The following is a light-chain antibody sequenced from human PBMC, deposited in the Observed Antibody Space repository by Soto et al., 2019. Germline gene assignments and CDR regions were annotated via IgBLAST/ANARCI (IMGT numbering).Light chain of an antibody. CDR2: GNT. V-gene: IGLV1-40*01. J-gene: IGLJ1*01. Sequence: QSVLTQPPSVSGAPGQKVTISCTGSSSNIGAGYDVHWYQHLPGTAPKLLIYGNTNRPSGVPDRFSGSKSGTSASLAITGLQAEHEAEYFCQSYDGSLSGRYVIVTGTKLTVL. CDR3: QSYDGSLSGRYV. CDR1: SSNIGAGYD.